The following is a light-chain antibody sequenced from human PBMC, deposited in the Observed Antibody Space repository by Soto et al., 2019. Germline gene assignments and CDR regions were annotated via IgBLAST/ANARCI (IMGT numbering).Light chain of an antibody. CDR2: EVS. Sequence: QSALTQPPSASGSPGQSVTISCTGTSSDVGGYNYVSWYQQHPGKAPKLTIYEVSKRPSGVPDRFSGSKSGNTASLTVSGLQAEDEADYYCSSYAGSNNNVFGTGTKVTVL. J-gene: IGLJ1*01. CDR1: SSDVGGYNY. V-gene: IGLV2-8*01. CDR3: SSYAGSNNNV.